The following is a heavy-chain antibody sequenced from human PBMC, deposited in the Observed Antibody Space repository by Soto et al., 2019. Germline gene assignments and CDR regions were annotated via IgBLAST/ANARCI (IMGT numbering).Heavy chain of an antibody. V-gene: IGHV3-30-3*01. CDR3: GRDLKKPWGVFYSFYGTDI. Sequence: QVQLVESGGGVVQPGRSLTLSCTASGFAFSTYAMHWVRQAPGKGLDWVAIISSDGTKNAYADSVKGRFTVSRDNAKNTLFLQMSSLRTDDTAVYFCGRDLKKPWGVFYSFYGTDIWGQGTTVTVSS. D-gene: IGHD2-21*02. J-gene: IGHJ6*02. CDR2: ISSDGTKN. CDR1: GFAFSTYA.